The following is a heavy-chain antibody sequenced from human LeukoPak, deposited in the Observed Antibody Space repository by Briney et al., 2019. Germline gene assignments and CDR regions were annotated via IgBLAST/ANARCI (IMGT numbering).Heavy chain of an antibody. CDR1: GFTFSTYA. Sequence: PGGSLRLSCAASGFTFSTYAMNWVRQTPGKGLEWVSSISGSNSYIFYADSVKGRFTVSRDNAKGSLYLQMNSLRAEDTAVYYCARALTTLTYEGYWGQGTLVTVSS. V-gene: IGHV3-21*01. CDR2: ISGSNSYI. D-gene: IGHD1-1*01. CDR3: ARALTTLTYEGY. J-gene: IGHJ4*02.